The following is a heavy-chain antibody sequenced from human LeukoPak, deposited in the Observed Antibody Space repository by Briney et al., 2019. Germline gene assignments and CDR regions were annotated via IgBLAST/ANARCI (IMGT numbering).Heavy chain of an antibody. D-gene: IGHD3-10*01. CDR2: IYYSGST. Sequence: KPSETLSLTCTVSGGSISSYYWSWIRQPPGKGLEWIGSIYYSGSTNYNPFLKGRVTISVDTSKNQFSLKLSSVTAADTAVYYCARGGSGISNAFDIWGQGTMVTVSS. CDR3: ARGGSGISNAFDI. J-gene: IGHJ3*02. V-gene: IGHV4-59*08. CDR1: GGSISSYY.